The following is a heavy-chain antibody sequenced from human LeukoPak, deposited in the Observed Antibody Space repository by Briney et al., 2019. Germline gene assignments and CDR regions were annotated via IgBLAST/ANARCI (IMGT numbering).Heavy chain of an antibody. CDR2: IYPGDSDT. Sequence: GESLKISCKGSGYSFTSYWIGWVRQMPGKGLEWMGIIYPGDSDTRYSPSFQGQVTISADKSISTAYLQWSSLKASDTAMYYCARLRYSTVTTRGNWFDPWGQGTLVTVSS. J-gene: IGHJ5*02. V-gene: IGHV5-51*01. CDR3: ARLRYSTVTTRGNWFDP. CDR1: GYSFTSYW. D-gene: IGHD4-17*01.